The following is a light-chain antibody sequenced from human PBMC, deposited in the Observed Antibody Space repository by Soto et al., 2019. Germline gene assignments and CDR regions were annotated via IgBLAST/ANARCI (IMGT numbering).Light chain of an antibody. CDR1: QSVSTF. V-gene: IGKV3-11*01. CDR3: QQRSHWLGT. Sequence: AQSPGTLSLSQGQRATVSCRASQSVSTFLAWYQQKPGEAPRLLIYDAFNRATGIPARFTGSGSGTDFTLTISSLEPEDFAVYYCQQRSHWLGTFGQGSMV. CDR2: DAF. J-gene: IGKJ1*01.